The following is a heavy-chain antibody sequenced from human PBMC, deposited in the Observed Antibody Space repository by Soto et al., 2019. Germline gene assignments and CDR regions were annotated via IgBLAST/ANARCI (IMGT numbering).Heavy chain of an antibody. CDR1: GGSITSDDYY. Sequence: QLQLQESGPGLLKPSETLSLTCSVSGGSITSDDYYWGWLRQPPGKGLEWIASIYYSGSAYYNPSLKSRVTISVDTPKNQFFLKLSSVTAADTAVYYCARHLPALVWFGGPDSWGQGNLVTVSS. D-gene: IGHD3-10*01. V-gene: IGHV4-39*01. J-gene: IGHJ4*02. CDR3: ARHLPALVWFGGPDS. CDR2: IYYSGSA.